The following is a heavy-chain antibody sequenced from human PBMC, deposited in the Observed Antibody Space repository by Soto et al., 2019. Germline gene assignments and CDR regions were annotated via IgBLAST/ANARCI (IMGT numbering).Heavy chain of an antibody. CDR3: ARSGDNYNVLDY. V-gene: IGHV3-11*06. J-gene: IGHJ4*02. D-gene: IGHD3-10*02. CDR1: GFTVSDYY. Sequence: QVQLVESGGGLDKHGGSLRLSCAASGFTVSDYYMSWIRQAPGKGLEWLSYSSNSGTYTRYADSVKGRFSISRDNAKNSLYLQINSLRGEDTATYYCARSGDNYNVLDYWGQGTPATVSS. CDR2: SSNSGTYT.